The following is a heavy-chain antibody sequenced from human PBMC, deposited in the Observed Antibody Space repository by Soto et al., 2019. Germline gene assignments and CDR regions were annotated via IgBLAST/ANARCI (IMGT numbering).Heavy chain of an antibody. CDR1: GYTFTSYG. CDR3: ARNRLYSSGWSYYYYGMDV. J-gene: IGHJ6*02. CDR2: INPNSGNT. V-gene: IGHV1-2*04. Sequence: ASVKVSCKASGYTFTSYGISWVRQAPGQGLEWMGWINPNSGNTNYAQKFQGWVTMTRDTSISTAYMELSRLRSDDTAVYYCARNRLYSSGWSYYYYGMDVWGQGTTVTV. D-gene: IGHD6-19*01.